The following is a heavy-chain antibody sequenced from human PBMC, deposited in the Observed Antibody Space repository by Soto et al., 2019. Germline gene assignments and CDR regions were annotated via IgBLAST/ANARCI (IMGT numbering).Heavy chain of an antibody. CDR3: ARDQGITTFGVYSMYYYGMDV. V-gene: IGHV1-18*01. CDR2: ISTDNGNT. CDR1: GYTFTNSG. D-gene: IGHD3-3*01. Sequence: QVQLVQSGAEVKKPGASVKVSCKASGYTFTNSGINWVRQAPGQGLEWMGWISTDNGNTNYAQHPQGDVSRTTDTPTSTAYMDLRSLRSDDTAVYYCARDQGITTFGVYSMYYYGMDVWGQGTTVTVSS. J-gene: IGHJ6*02.